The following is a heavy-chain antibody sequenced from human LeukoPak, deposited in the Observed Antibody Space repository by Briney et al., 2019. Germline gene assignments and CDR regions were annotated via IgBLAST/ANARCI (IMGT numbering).Heavy chain of an antibody. D-gene: IGHD3-22*01. J-gene: IGHJ4*02. CDR1: GGSISSYY. CDR3: ARGFRDYYDSSGSTYYFDY. CDR2: IYYSGST. V-gene: IGHV4-59*01. Sequence: PSETLSLTCTVSGGSISSYYWSWIRQPPGKGLEWIGYIYYSGSTNYNPSLKSRVTISVDTSKNQFSLKLSSVTAADTAVYYCARGFRDYYDSSGSTYYFDYWGQGTLVTVSS.